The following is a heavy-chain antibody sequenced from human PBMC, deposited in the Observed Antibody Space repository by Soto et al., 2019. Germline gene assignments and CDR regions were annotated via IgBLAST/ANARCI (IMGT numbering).Heavy chain of an antibody. Sequence: QVQLQESGPGLVKPSETLSLTCTVSGGSISSYYWSWIRQPPGKGLEWIGYIYYSGSTNYNPSLTRRVTISVDTSKNQFSLKLSSVTAADTAVYYCARLWGWFGDYWGQGTLVTVSS. CDR2: IYYSGST. J-gene: IGHJ4*02. CDR1: GGSISSYY. D-gene: IGHD3-10*01. CDR3: ARLWGWFGDY. V-gene: IGHV4-59*08.